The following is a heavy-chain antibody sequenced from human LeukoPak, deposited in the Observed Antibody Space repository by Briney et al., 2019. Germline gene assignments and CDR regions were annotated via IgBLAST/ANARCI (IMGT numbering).Heavy chain of an antibody. CDR3: ARDRMGSYTH. CDR2: IGENGDTT. D-gene: IGHD3-10*01. V-gene: IGHV3-43*02. J-gene: IGHJ4*02. CDR1: GFTFDSYA. Sequence: GGSLRLSCAASGFTFDSYAMHWVPRVPGRGLEWVSLIGENGDTTYYAESVKGRFTISSDNRKNSLYLQMNSLRSEDTAFYYCARDRMGSYTHWGQGTLVTVSS.